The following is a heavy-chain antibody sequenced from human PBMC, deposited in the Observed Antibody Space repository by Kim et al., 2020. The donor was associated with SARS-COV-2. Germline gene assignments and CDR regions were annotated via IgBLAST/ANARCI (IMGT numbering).Heavy chain of an antibody. CDR3: ARAGNRKLRYFDWLPPQAPQQAFQH. CDR1: GFTFSSYA. V-gene: IGHV3-30*04. CDR2: ISYDGSNK. D-gene: IGHD3-9*01. J-gene: IGHJ1*01. Sequence: GGSLRLSCAASGFTFSSYAMHWVRQAPGKGLEWVAVISYDGSNKYYADSVKGRFTISRDNSKNTLYLQMNSLRAEDTAVYYCARAGNRKLRYFDWLPPQAPQQAFQHWGQDTLVTVSS.